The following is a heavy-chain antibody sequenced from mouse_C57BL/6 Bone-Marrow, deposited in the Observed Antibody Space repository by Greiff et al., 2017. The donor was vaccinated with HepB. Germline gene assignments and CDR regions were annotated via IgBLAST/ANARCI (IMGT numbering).Heavy chain of an antibody. Sequence: EVKLMESGGGLVQPGESLKLSCESNEYEFPSHDMSWVRKTPEKRLELVAAINSDGGSTYYPDTMERRFIISRDNTKKTLYLQMSSLRSEDTALYYCASLLLRRWFAYWGQGTLVTVSA. J-gene: IGHJ3*01. CDR2: INSDGGST. CDR3: ASLLLRRWFAY. CDR1: EYEFPSHD. D-gene: IGHD1-1*01. V-gene: IGHV5-2*01.